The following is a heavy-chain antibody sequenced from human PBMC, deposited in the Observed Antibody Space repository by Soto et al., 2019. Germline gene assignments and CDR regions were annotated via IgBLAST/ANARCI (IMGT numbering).Heavy chain of an antibody. D-gene: IGHD6-19*01. CDR3: ARAESGWSKDAFDI. CDR2: ISYDGSNK. Sequence: QVQLVESGGGVVQPGRSLRLSCAASGFTVSSYAMHWVRQAPGKGLEWVAVISYDGSNKYYADSVKGRFTISRDNSKKTLYLQMNSLRAEDTAVYYCARAESGWSKDAFDIWGQGTMVTVSS. J-gene: IGHJ3*02. CDR1: GFTVSSYA. V-gene: IGHV3-30-3*01.